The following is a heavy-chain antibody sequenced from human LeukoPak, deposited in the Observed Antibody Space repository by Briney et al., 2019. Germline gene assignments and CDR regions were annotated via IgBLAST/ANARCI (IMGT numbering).Heavy chain of an antibody. CDR1: GFTFSIYT. Sequence: GGSLRLSCSASGFTFSIYTMHWVRQAPGKGLEYVSAISSNGGSTYYADSVKGRFTISRDNSMNTLYLQVSSLRAEDTAVYYCVKADYYDTSNYYYRYFQYWGQGTLVTVSS. CDR3: VKADYYDTSNYYYRYFQY. J-gene: IGHJ1*01. V-gene: IGHV3-64D*09. D-gene: IGHD3-22*01. CDR2: ISSNGGST.